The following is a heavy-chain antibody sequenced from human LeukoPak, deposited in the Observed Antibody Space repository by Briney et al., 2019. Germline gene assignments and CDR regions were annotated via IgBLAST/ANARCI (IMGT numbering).Heavy chain of an antibody. CDR2: INPNSGDT. CDR3: ARDDTSGKHQPKNWFDP. Sequence: ASVKVSCKSSGYTFTDYYIHLVRQAPGQALEWMGWINPNSGDTKYPQNFQDRVTMTRGTSTTTAYMDLTRLKSEDTAVYYCARDDTSGKHQPKNWFDPWGQGTLVTVSS. J-gene: IGHJ5*02. D-gene: IGHD3-16*01. CDR1: GYTFTDYY. V-gene: IGHV1-2*02.